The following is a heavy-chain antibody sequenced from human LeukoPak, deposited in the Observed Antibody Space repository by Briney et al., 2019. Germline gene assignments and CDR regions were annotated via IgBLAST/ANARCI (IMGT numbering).Heavy chain of an antibody. Sequence: GGSLRLSCAASGFSLRNYDMVWVRQAPGKGLEWIASTGLSTTYIGYADSVKGRFTISRDNAENSVYLQMNSLRAEDTAAYFCARERSYCSGATCSLDLWGQGTLVTVSS. CDR1: GFSLRNYD. CDR3: ARERSYCSGATCSLDL. D-gene: IGHD2-15*01. CDR2: TGLSTTYI. J-gene: IGHJ5*02. V-gene: IGHV3-21*01.